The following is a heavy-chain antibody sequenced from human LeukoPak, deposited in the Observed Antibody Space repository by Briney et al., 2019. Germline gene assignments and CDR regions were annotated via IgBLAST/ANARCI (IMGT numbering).Heavy chain of an antibody. CDR1: GFTFSSYS. CDR2: ISSSSSYI. Sequence: PGGSLRLSRAASGFTFSSYSMNWVRQAPGKGLEWVSSISSSSSYIYYADSVKGRFTISRDNAKNSLYLQMNSLRAEDTAVYYCARDTDYGDSGLDYWGQGTLVTVSS. J-gene: IGHJ4*02. CDR3: ARDTDYGDSGLDY. D-gene: IGHD4-17*01. V-gene: IGHV3-21*01.